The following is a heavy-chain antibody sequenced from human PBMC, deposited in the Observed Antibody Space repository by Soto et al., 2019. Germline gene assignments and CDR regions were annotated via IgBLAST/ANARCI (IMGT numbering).Heavy chain of an antibody. CDR3: ATYRKVFPI. CDR1: GGHNSDGYYS. D-gene: IGHD3-3*01. Sequence: PSETLSLTCAVSGGHNSDGYYSRSLMRQPPGKGLERIGNIYNSGSTYYNSSLTSRVTISVDRCKNHFFLNLTSETAAVTPGQYWATYRKVFPIWGEGTNVTVSS. CDR2: IYNSGST. V-gene: IGHV4-30-2*01. J-gene: IGHJ3*02.